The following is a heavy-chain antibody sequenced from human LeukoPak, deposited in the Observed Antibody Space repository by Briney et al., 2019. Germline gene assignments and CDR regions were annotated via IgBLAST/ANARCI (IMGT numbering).Heavy chain of an antibody. CDR3: ASSSSSWYGLSFDY. V-gene: IGHV1-2*04. Sequence: ASVKVSCKASGYTFTSYDINWVRQATGQGLEWMGWINPNSGGTNYAQKFQGWVTMTRDTSISTAYMELSRLRSDDTAVYYCASSSSSWYGLSFDYWGQGTLVTVSS. CDR2: INPNSGGT. J-gene: IGHJ4*02. CDR1: GYTFTSYD. D-gene: IGHD6-13*01.